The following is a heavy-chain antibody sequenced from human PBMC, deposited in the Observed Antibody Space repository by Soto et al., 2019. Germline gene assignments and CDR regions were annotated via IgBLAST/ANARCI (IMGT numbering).Heavy chain of an antibody. J-gene: IGHJ3*02. D-gene: IGHD1-26*01. Sequence: GGSLRLSCAASGFSFSSFWTHWARQAPGKGLVWVAHIHNDGSRTSYADSVKGRFTISRDNAKNTLYLQMNSLRAEDTAMYYCARDFGEVGSTAAFDIWGQGTMVTVSS. CDR1: GFSFSSFW. CDR2: IHNDGSRT. V-gene: IGHV3-74*01. CDR3: ARDFGEVGSTAAFDI.